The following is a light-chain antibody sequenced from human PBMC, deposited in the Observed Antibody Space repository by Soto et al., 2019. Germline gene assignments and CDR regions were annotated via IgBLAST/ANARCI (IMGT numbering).Light chain of an antibody. V-gene: IGKV1-5*01. CDR2: DVS. CDR3: QQYSSYAS. J-gene: IGKJ1*01. CDR1: QSISRW. Sequence: DIQMTQSPSTLSASLGDRVTITCRASQSISRWLAWYQQKPGKAPKLLISDVSNLERGVPSRFSGIGSGTEFTLTISSLDTDDVATYYCQQYSSYASFGQGTKVDI.